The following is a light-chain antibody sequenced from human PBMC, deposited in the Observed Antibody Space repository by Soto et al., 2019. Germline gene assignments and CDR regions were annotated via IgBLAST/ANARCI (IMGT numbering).Light chain of an antibody. Sequence: QSVLTQPASVSGSPGQSITISCTGTSSDVGAYDYVSWYQQHPGEVPKLMIFDVSDRPSGVSNRFSGSKSGNTASLTISGLQAEDEADYDCSSFTTSTSYVFGTGTKLTVL. J-gene: IGLJ1*01. CDR1: SSDVGAYDY. CDR2: DVS. V-gene: IGLV2-14*03. CDR3: SSFTTSTSYV.